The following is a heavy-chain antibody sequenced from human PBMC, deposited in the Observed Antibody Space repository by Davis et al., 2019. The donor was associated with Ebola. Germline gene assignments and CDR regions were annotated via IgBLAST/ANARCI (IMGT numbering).Heavy chain of an antibody. J-gene: IGHJ4*02. Sequence: PGGSLRLSCAASGFTFEDYAMHWVRQAPGKGLEWVSGISWNSGSVAYADSVKGRFTISRDNAKNSLYLQMNSLRPEDAALYFCAKDLHSSSWYYFDHWGQGTLVTVSS. V-gene: IGHV3-9*01. CDR1: GFTFEDYA. CDR2: ISWNSGSV. D-gene: IGHD6-13*01. CDR3: AKDLHSSSWYYFDH.